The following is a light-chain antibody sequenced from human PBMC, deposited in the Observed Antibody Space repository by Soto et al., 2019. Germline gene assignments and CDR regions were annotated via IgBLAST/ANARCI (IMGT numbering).Light chain of an antibody. Sequence: IVMTQSRATLSVSTGERGTLPCRASHRFSSYLAWYQQKPGQAPSLLIYGASTRATGITDRFSGSGSGIEFTLTISSMQSEDLVVYYCKQYNNWTITLGPGNKGDIK. CDR3: KQYNNWTIT. V-gene: IGKV3-15*01. CDR1: HRFSSY. CDR2: GAS. J-gene: IGKJ3*01.